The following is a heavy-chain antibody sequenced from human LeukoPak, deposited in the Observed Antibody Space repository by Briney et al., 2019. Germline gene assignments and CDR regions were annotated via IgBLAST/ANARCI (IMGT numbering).Heavy chain of an antibody. V-gene: IGHV3-30*02. Sequence: PGGSLRLSCAASGFTFSSYGMHWVRQAPGKGLEWVAFIRYDGSNKYCADSVKGRFTISRDNSRNTLFLQMNNLRAEDTAVYYCARGRLHNSASGSFVFGANLWGRGALVTVSS. D-gene: IGHD3-10*01. CDR1: GFTFSSYG. J-gene: IGHJ2*01. CDR2: IRYDGSNK. CDR3: ARGRLHNSASGSFVFGANL.